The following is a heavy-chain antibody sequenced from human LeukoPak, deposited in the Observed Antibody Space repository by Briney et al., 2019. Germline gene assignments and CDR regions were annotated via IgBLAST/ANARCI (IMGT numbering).Heavy chain of an antibody. D-gene: IGHD3-9*01. Sequence: ASVKVSCMAAGYTFTSYAMHWVRQAPGQRLEWMGWINAGNGNTKYSQKFQGRVTITRDTSASTAYVELSSLRSEDTAVYYCARPYYDILTGYYTYYFDYWGQGTLVTVSS. V-gene: IGHV1-3*01. J-gene: IGHJ4*02. CDR3: ARPYYDILTGYYTYYFDY. CDR2: INAGNGNT. CDR1: GYTFTSYA.